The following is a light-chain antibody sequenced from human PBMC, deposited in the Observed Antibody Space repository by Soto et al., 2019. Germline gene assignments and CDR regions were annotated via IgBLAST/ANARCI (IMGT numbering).Light chain of an antibody. CDR2: AAS. V-gene: IGKV1-39*01. CDR1: QRISTY. CDR3: QQCYSSPRA. Sequence: DIQMTQSPSTLSAGVGDRVTITCRASQRISTYVNWYQQKPGKAPTLLIYAASSLQSGVPSRFSGCGSGTDFTLTINSLQPEQFATYVCQQCYSSPRAFGQGTKVATK. J-gene: IGKJ1*01.